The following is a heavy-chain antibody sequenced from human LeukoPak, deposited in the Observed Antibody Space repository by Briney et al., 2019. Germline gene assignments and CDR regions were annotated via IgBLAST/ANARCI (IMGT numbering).Heavy chain of an antibody. D-gene: IGHD1-14*01. CDR1: GYSFTSYW. V-gene: IGHV5-51*01. CDR2: IYPGDSDT. J-gene: IGHJ3*02. Sequence: GESLKISCQGSGYSFTSYWIGWVRQMPGKGLEWMGIIYPGDSDTRYSPSFQGQVTISADKSISTAYLQWSSLKASDTAMYYCARHVAETPDAFDIWGQGTMVTVSS. CDR3: ARHVAETPDAFDI.